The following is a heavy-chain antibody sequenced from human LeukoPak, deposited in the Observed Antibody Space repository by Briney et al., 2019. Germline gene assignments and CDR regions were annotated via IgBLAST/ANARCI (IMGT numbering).Heavy chain of an antibody. Sequence: SETLSLTCSVSGDSLTSHFWSWLRQTPGKGLEWIGYVFHSGTTNYSPSLKSRVTISLDTSKKQFYLRLASVTAADTAVYYCARRMATVTDAFDIWGRGTMVSVSS. D-gene: IGHD5-24*01. J-gene: IGHJ3*02. CDR2: VFHSGTT. V-gene: IGHV4-59*08. CDR3: ARRMATVTDAFDI. CDR1: GDSLTSHF.